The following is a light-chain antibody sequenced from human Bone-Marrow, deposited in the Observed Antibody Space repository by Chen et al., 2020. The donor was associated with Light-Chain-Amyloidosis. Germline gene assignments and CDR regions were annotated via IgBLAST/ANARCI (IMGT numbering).Light chain of an antibody. V-gene: IGLV3-25*03. CDR1: DLPTKY. CDR2: RAT. CDR3: ESADSSGTYEVI. J-gene: IGLJ2*01. Sequence: SYELTQPPSVSVSPGQTARITCSGDDLPTKYAYWYQQKPGQAPVLVIHRATERPSGVADRFSGSGTGTTATLTIGGVQAEDEGDYHCESADSSGTYEVIFDGGTKLTVL.